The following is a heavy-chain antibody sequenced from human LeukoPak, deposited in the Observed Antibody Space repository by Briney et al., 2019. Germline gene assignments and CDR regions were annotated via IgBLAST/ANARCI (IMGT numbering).Heavy chain of an antibody. Sequence: ASVKLSCKASGYTFTSYGISWVRQAPGQGLEWMGWISAYNGNTTYAQKLQGRVTMTTDTSTSKAYRELRSLRSDDTAVYYCARAPVATTPNFDYWGQGTLVTVSS. V-gene: IGHV1-18*01. CDR1: GYTFTSYG. J-gene: IGHJ4*02. CDR3: ARAPVATTPNFDY. D-gene: IGHD5-12*01. CDR2: ISAYNGNT.